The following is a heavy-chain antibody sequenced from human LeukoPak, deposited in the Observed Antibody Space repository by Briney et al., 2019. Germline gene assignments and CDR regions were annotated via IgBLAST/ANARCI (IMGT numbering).Heavy chain of an antibody. Sequence: GGSLRLSCVASGFTFSSYSMNWVRQAPGKGLEWVSSITTSSSYIYYADSVKGRFTISRDNAKNSLYLQMNSLRAEDTAVHYCARDGSSDAFDIWGQGTMVTVSS. CDR1: GFTFSSYS. V-gene: IGHV3-21*01. D-gene: IGHD2-15*01. CDR2: ITTSSSYI. CDR3: ARDGSSDAFDI. J-gene: IGHJ3*02.